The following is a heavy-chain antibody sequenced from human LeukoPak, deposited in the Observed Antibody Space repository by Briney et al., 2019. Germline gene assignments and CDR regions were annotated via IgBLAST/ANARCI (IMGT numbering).Heavy chain of an antibody. CDR3: AKLILGLWGRNSWHFDH. D-gene: IGHD2-2*01. J-gene: IGHJ5*02. CDR2: IKGSGAST. Sequence: PGGSLTLSCAASGFTVSSNYMSWVRQAPGKGLEWVSGIKGSGASTYYADSVKGRFTISRDSSKNTLYLQMNSLRAEDTAVYYCAKLILGLWGRNSWHFDHWGQGTVVTVSS. V-gene: IGHV3-23*01. CDR1: GFTVSSNY.